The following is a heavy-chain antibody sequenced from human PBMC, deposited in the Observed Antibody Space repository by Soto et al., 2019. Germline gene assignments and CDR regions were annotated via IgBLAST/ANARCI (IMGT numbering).Heavy chain of an antibody. CDR2: IVVGSGNT. V-gene: IGHV1-58*01. Sequence: QMPLVQSGPEVKKPGTSVKVSCKASGFTFTSSAVQWVRQARGQRLEWIGWIVVGSGNTNYAQKFQERVTITRDMSTSTAYMELSSLRSEDTAVYYCAAGAGDGYNWYFDYWGQGTLVTVSS. CDR3: AAGAGDGYNWYFDY. J-gene: IGHJ4*02. D-gene: IGHD5-12*01. CDR1: GFTFTSSA.